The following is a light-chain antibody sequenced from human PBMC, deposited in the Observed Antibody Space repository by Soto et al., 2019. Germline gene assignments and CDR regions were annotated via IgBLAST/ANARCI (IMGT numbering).Light chain of an antibody. CDR1: TGPVTRGHY. Sequence: QAVVTQEPSLTLSPGGTVTLTCASSTGPVTRGHYPFWIQQKPGQAPVTLVYDTGDKHSWTPARFSGSLLGGKAALTLSGAQPEDEADYYCLLSYGVAWVFGGGTQLTVL. CDR2: DTG. J-gene: IGLJ3*02. CDR3: LLSYGVAWV. V-gene: IGLV7-46*01.